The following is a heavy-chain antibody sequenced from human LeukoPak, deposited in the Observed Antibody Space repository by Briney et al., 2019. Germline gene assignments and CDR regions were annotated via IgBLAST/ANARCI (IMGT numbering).Heavy chain of an antibody. J-gene: IGHJ4*02. CDR3: ARLSGYSSGHYYSDY. D-gene: IGHD3-22*01. Sequence: PSETLSLTCTVSGGSISSYYWSWVRQPPGKGLEWIGYIHYRGSTNYNPSLKSRVTISVDTSKNQFSLKLSSVTAADTAVYYCARLSGYSSGHYYSDYWGQGTLVTVSS. V-gene: IGHV4-59*01. CDR1: GGSISSYY. CDR2: IHYRGST.